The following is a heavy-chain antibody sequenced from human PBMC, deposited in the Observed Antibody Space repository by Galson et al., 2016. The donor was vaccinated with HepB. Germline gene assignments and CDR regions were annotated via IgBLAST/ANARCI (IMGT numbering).Heavy chain of an antibody. J-gene: IGHJ6*02. D-gene: IGHD6-19*01. CDR3: VRAATTLRSGWKTLAPRFYYSGIDV. CDR1: GDSVSSKTVA. Sequence: CAISGDSVSSKTVAWNWIRQSPSRGLEWLGGTYSMSRCHTDYAPSMTSRITISSDTSKNQFSLQLNSVTPEDTAVYYCVRAATTLRSGWKTLAPRFYYSGIDVWGQGTTVTVSS. CDR2: TYSMSRCHT. V-gene: IGHV6-1*01.